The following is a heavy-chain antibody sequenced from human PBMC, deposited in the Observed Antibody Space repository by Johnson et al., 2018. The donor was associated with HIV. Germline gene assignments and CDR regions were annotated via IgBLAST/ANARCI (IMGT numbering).Heavy chain of an antibody. Sequence: VLLVESGGGFVQPGGSLRLSCAASGFTFSSYAMSWVRQAPGKGLEWVSAISGSGGSTYYADSVKGRFTISRDNSKNTLYLQMNSLRAEDTAVYYCAKDRTSAQSAFDIWGQGTMVTVSS. D-gene: IGHD1-1*01. CDR1: GFTFSSYA. CDR2: ISGSGGST. J-gene: IGHJ3*02. CDR3: AKDRTSAQSAFDI. V-gene: IGHV3-23*04.